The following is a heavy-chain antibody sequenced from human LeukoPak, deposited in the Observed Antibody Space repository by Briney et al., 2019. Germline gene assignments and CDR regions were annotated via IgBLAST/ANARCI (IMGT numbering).Heavy chain of an antibody. CDR2: INHSGST. D-gene: IGHD2-15*01. CDR3: ARARRGYCSGGSCYAYFDY. J-gene: IGHJ4*02. V-gene: IGHV4-34*01. Sequence: SETLSLTCAVYGGSFSGYYWSWIRQPPGKGLEWIGEINHSGSTNYNPSLKSRVTISVDTSKNQFSLKLSSVTAADTAVYYCARARRGYCSGGSCYAYFDYWGQGTLVTVSS. CDR1: GGSFSGYY.